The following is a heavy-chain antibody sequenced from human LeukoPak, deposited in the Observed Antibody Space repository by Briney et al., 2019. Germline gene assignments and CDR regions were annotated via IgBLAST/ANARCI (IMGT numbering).Heavy chain of an antibody. CDR3: ARTDCGGDCLTRDDAFDI. CDR2: INPSGGST. J-gene: IGHJ3*02. CDR1: GYPFTTYH. D-gene: IGHD2-21*02. Sequence: ASVKVSCKASGYPFTTYHVLWLRQAPGQGPEWMGIINPSGGSTSYAQKFQGRITMTRDTSMTTVYMELSTLRSEDAAVYYCARTDCGGDCLTRDDAFDIWGQGTMVTVSS. V-gene: IGHV1-46*01.